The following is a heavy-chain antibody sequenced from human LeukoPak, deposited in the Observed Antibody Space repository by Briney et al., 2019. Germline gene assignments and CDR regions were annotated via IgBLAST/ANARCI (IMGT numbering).Heavy chain of an antibody. Sequence: PSETLSLTCTVSGGSISSSSYYWGWIRQPPGKGLEWIGSIYYSGSTYYNPSLKSRVTISVDTSKNQFSLKLSSVTAADTAVYYCARGYKWELRRSSAFDIWGQGTMVTVSS. D-gene: IGHD1-26*01. J-gene: IGHJ3*02. CDR1: GGSISSSSYY. CDR2: IYYSGST. V-gene: IGHV4-39*07. CDR3: ARGYKWELRRSSAFDI.